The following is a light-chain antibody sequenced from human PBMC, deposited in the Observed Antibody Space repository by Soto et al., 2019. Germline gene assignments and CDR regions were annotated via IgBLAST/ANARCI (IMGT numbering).Light chain of an antibody. V-gene: IGKV3-15*01. CDR1: QSISTE. J-gene: IGKJ2*01. Sequence: EIVMTQSPATLSVSPGERDTLSCRASQSISTELAWDQQKPGQPPRLLIYSASTRATGVPARLTGSGSGSEFTVTISGLQSEDFAVYYCQQGHTWPLTFGQGTRLEI. CDR3: QQGHTWPLT. CDR2: SAS.